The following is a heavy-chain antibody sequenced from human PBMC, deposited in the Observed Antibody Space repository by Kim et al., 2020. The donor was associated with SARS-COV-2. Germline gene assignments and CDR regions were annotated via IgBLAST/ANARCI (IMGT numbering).Heavy chain of an antibody. CDR3: AREGALRYFDDNYFDY. V-gene: IGHV1-69*01. D-gene: IGHD3-9*01. Sequence: FQGRVTMTADESTSTAYMELSSLSSEDTAVYYCAREGALRYFDDNYFDYWGQGTLVTVSS. J-gene: IGHJ4*02.